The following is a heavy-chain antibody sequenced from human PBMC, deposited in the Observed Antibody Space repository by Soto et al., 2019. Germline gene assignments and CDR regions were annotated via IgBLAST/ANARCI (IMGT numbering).Heavy chain of an antibody. V-gene: IGHV1-2*02. D-gene: IGHD3-9*01. J-gene: IGHJ4*02. Sequence: QVQLVQSGAEVKKPGASVKVSCEASGYSFIDYYMHWVRQAPGQGFEWMGRISPKSGGTNYAKKFEGRVTMTWDSSLNTAYMELSSLISEDTAVYYCARPPGYISDWYYFDLWGQGTLVTVSS. CDR2: ISPKSGGT. CDR1: GYSFIDYY. CDR3: ARPPGYISDWYYFDL.